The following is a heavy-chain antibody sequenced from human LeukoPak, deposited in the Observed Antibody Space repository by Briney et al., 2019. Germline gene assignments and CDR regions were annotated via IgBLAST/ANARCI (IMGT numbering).Heavy chain of an antibody. D-gene: IGHD2-21*01. V-gene: IGHV3-74*01. Sequence: EGSLRLSCAASGFTFSSYWMDWVHQAPGKGLMWVSRIRSDGGDTGYADSVKGRFTISRDNAKNTLYLQINSLRVEDTAVYYCARDIAGLGYWGQGTLVT. CDR1: GFTFSSYW. CDR2: IRSDGGDT. CDR3: ARDIAGLGY. J-gene: IGHJ4*02.